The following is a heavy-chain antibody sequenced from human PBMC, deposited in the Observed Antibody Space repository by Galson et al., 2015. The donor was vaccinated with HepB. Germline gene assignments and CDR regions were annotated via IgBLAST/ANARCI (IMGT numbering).Heavy chain of an antibody. CDR3: ASGYYGSGSYYHYYYYGMDV. CDR2: INAGNGNT. Sequence: SVKVSCKASGYTFTSYAMHWVRQAPGQRPEWMGWINAGNGNTKYSQKFQGRVTITRDTSASTAYMELSSLRSEDTAVYYCASGYYGSGSYYHYYYYGMDVWGQGTTVTVSS. CDR1: GYTFTSYA. V-gene: IGHV1-3*01. D-gene: IGHD3-10*01. J-gene: IGHJ6*02.